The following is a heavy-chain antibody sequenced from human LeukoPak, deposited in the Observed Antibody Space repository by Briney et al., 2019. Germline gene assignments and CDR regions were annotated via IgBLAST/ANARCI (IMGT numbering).Heavy chain of an antibody. D-gene: IGHD2-15*01. CDR3: ARAAGYCSGGSCYHFDY. J-gene: IGHJ4*02. V-gene: IGHV1-69*06. CDR2: IIPIFGTA. Sequence: SVKVSCKASGGTFSSYAISWVRQAPGQGLEWIGRIIPIFGTANYAQKFQGRVTITADKPTSTAYMELSSLRSEDTAVYYCARAAGYCSGGSCYHFDYWGQGTLATVSS. CDR1: GGTFSSYA.